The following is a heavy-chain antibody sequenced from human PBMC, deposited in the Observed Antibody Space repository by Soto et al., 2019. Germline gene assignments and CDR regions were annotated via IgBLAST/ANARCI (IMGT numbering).Heavy chain of an antibody. V-gene: IGHV4-59*12. Sequence: PSETLSLTRTVSGGSISSYYLSWIRQPPGKGLEWIGYIYNSVSTYYNPALRGRVTISVDTSKNQLSLRLSSVTAADTALYYCARGGVVVTRSEYLLHWGQGTQVTVS. D-gene: IGHD3-3*01. CDR2: IYNSVST. J-gene: IGHJ1*01. CDR1: GGSISSYY. CDR3: ARGGVVVTRSEYLLH.